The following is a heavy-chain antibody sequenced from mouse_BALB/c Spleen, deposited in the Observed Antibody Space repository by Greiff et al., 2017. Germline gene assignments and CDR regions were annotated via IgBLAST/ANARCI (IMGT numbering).Heavy chain of an antibody. CDR2: ISSGSSTI. CDR3: ARREDDYDGYAMDY. Sequence: EVQLVESGGGLVQPGGSRKLSCAASGFTFSSFGMHWVRQAPEKGLEWVAYISSGSSTIYYADTVKGRFTISRDNPKNTLFLQMTSLRSEDTAMYYCARREDDYDGYAMDYWGQGTSVTVSS. J-gene: IGHJ4*01. CDR1: GFTFSSFG. D-gene: IGHD2-4*01. V-gene: IGHV5-17*02.